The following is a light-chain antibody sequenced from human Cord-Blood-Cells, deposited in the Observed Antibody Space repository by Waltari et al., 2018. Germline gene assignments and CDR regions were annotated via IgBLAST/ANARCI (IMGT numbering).Light chain of an antibody. Sequence: EIVLTQSPATLSLSPGERATLSCGASQRVSSSYLAWYQQKPGLAPRLLIYDASSRATGIPDRFSGSGSGTDFTLTISRLEPEDFAVYYCQQYGSSRTFGQGTKVEIK. CDR3: QQYGSSRT. CDR1: QRVSSSY. J-gene: IGKJ1*01. V-gene: IGKV3D-20*01. CDR2: DAS.